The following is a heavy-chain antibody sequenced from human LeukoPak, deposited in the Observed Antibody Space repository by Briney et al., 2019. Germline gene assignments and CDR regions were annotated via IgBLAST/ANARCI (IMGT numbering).Heavy chain of an antibody. Sequence: ASVKVSCKASGYTFTSYDINWVRHATGQGLEWMGWMNPNSGNTGYAQKFQGRVTMTRNTSISTAYMELSSLRSEDTAVYYCARGAHSYDSSGYYLGYWGQGTLVTVSS. CDR1: GYTFTSYD. J-gene: IGHJ4*02. V-gene: IGHV1-8*01. CDR2: MNPNSGNT. D-gene: IGHD3-22*01. CDR3: ARGAHSYDSSGYYLGY.